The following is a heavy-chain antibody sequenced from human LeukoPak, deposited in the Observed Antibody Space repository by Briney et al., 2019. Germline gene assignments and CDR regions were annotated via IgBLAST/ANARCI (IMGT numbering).Heavy chain of an antibody. J-gene: IGHJ5*02. CDR3: AKDTSSGWQNWFDP. CDR1: GFTFSIYA. Sequence: GGSLRLSCAASGFTFSIYAMSWVRQAPGKVLEWVSAISGSGGSTYYADSVKGRFTISRDNSKNTLYLQMNSLRDEDTAVYYCAKDTSSGWQNWFDPWGQGTLVTVSS. CDR2: ISGSGGST. V-gene: IGHV3-23*01. D-gene: IGHD6-19*01.